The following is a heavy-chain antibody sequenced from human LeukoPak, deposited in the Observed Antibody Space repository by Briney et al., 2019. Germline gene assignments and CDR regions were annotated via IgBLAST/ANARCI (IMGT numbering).Heavy chain of an antibody. CDR2: MNPNSGNT. V-gene: IGHV1-8*01. J-gene: IGHJ6*02. D-gene: IGHD3-10*01. CDR1: GYTFTSYD. CDR3: ARGGSGSYYSYYYGMDV. Sequence: ASVKVSCKASGYTFTSYDINWVRQATGQGLEWMGWMNPNSGNTGYAQKFQGRVTMTRNTSISTAYMELSSLRSEDTAVYYCARGGSGSYYSYYYGMDVWGQGTTVTVSS.